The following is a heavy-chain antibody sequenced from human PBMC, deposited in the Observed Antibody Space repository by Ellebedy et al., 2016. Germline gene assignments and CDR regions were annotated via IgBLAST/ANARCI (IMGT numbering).Heavy chain of an antibody. CDR1: GGSISSGGYY. Sequence: SETLSLTXTVSGGSISSGGYYWSWIRQHPGKGLEWIGYIYYSGSTYYNPSLKSRVTISVDTSKNQFSLKLSSVTAADTAVYYCARDMGQGVGWFDPWGQGTLVTVSS. J-gene: IGHJ5*02. D-gene: IGHD3-10*01. CDR3: ARDMGQGVGWFDP. CDR2: IYYSGST. V-gene: IGHV4-31*03.